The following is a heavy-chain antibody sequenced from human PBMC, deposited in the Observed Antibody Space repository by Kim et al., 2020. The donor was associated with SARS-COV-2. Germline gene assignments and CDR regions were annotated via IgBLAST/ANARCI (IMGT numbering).Heavy chain of an antibody. CDR1: GDSISGTNW. CDR2: IYHIGST. CDR3: ARVDSASGSYLDH. V-gene: IGHV4-4*02. J-gene: IGHJ4*02. D-gene: IGHD3-10*01. Sequence: SETLSLTCAVSGDSISGTNWWSWVRQPPGKGLEWIGEIYHIGSTNTNPFLKSRVTISLDRSINQFSLSLTSVTAADTAVYYCARVDSASGSYLDHWGQGTLVTDTS.